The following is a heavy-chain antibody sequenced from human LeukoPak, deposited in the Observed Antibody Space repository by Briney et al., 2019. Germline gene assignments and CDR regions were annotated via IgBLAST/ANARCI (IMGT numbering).Heavy chain of an antibody. D-gene: IGHD6-19*01. CDR3: ARGGSSGPYNWFDP. V-gene: IGHV4-59*11. CDR1: CHSINSHY. CDR2: VYNSRST. Sequence: PADTVSLIHNLYCHSINSHYWRWIRQPPGRGMEWMGYVYNSRSTNYTPSLKSRVTISEDKSKNQLSLRLTSVTAADTAVYYCARGGSSGPYNWFDPWGQGILVTVSS. J-gene: IGHJ5*02.